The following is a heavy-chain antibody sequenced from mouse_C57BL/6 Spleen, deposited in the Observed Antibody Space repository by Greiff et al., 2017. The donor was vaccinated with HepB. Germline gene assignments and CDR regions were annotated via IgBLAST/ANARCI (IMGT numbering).Heavy chain of an antibody. CDR2: IDPSDSYT. V-gene: IGHV1-50*01. D-gene: IGHD4-1*01. Sequence: QVQLQQPGAELVKPGASVKLSCKASGYTFTSYWMQWVKQRPGQGLEWIGEIDPSDSYTNYNQKFKGKATLTVDTSSSTAYMQLSSLTSEDSAVYYCARQANWDDYWGQGTTLTVSS. CDR3: ARQANWDDY. CDR1: GYTFTSYW. J-gene: IGHJ2*01.